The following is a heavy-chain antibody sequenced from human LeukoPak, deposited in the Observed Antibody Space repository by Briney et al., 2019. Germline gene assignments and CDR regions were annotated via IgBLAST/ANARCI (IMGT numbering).Heavy chain of an antibody. J-gene: IGHJ6*03. CDR1: GGSISSYY. Sequence: SETLSLTCTVSGGSISSYYWSWIRQPAGKGLEWIGRIYTSGSTSYNPSLKSRVTMSVDTSKNQFSLKLSSVTAADTAVYYCARLNYDSSGYYYSHYYYYYMDVWGKGTTVTVSS. V-gene: IGHV4-4*07. CDR2: IYTSGST. D-gene: IGHD3-22*01. CDR3: ARLNYDSSGYYYSHYYYYYMDV.